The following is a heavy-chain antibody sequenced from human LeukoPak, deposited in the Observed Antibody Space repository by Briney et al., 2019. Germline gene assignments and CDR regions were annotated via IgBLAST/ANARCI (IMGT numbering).Heavy chain of an antibody. J-gene: IGHJ4*02. V-gene: IGHV4-59*01. Sequence: SETLSLTCTVSGGSIRSYYWSWIRQPPGKGLEWIGYIYYSGSTNYNPSLKSRVTISVDTSKNQFSLKLSSVTAADTAVYYCASVDILTGYYAMAFDYWGQGTLVTVSS. CDR2: IYYSGST. D-gene: IGHD3-9*01. CDR3: ASVDILTGYYAMAFDY. CDR1: GGSIRSYY.